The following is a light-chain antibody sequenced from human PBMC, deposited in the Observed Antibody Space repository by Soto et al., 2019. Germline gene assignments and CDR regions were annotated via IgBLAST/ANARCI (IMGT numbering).Light chain of an antibody. V-gene: IGLV1-40*01. CDR2: GNS. J-gene: IGLJ3*02. Sequence: QSVLTQPPSVSGAPGQRVTISCTGSSSNIGAGYDVHWYQQLPGTTPKLLIYGNSNRPSGVPDRFSGSKSGTSASLAITGLRAEDEADYYCQSYDSSLSCWVFGGGTKLTVL. CDR3: QSYDSSLSCWV. CDR1: SSNIGAGYD.